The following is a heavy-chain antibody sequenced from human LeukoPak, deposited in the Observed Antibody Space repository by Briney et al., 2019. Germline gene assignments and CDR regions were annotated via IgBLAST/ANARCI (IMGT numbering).Heavy chain of an antibody. J-gene: IGHJ4*02. CDR3: ARDGCIGDDCDYNFDH. CDR1: GGSISSGDYS. Sequence: PSQTLSLTCTVSGGSISSGDYSWSWIRQPPGKGLEWIGYIYYSGSTYYNPSLKSRVTISVDTSKNQFSLKLSSVTAADTAVYYCARDGCIGDDCDYNFDHWGQGTLVTVSS. CDR2: IYYSGST. D-gene: IGHD2-21*02. V-gene: IGHV4-30-4*01.